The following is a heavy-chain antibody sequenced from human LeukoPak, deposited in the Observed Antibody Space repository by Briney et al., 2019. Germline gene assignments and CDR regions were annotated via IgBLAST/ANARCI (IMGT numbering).Heavy chain of an antibody. D-gene: IGHD3-9*01. CDR3: ARGGLEYYDILTGPFDY. V-gene: IGHV3-21*01. CDR2: ISSSSSYI. Sequence: GGSLRLSCAASGFTFSSYSMNWVRQAPGKGLEWVSSISSSSSYIYYADSVKGRFTISGDNAKNSLYLQMNSLRAEDTAVYYCARGGLEYYDILTGPFDYWGQGTLVTVSS. J-gene: IGHJ4*02. CDR1: GFTFSSYS.